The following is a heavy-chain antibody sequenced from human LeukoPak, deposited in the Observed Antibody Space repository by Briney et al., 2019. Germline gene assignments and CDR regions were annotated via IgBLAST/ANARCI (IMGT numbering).Heavy chain of an antibody. D-gene: IGHD3-10*01. J-gene: IGHJ4*02. CDR2: INSGGGT. Sequence: GGSLRLSCAASGFTISGIYMTWVRQAPGKGLEWVSVINSGGGTYYADSVRGRFTISRDNSKNTVSLQMNSVRAEDTAVYYCARESYDSYDYWGQGTLVTVSS. CDR3: ARESYDSYDY. V-gene: IGHV3-66*01. CDR1: GFTISGIY.